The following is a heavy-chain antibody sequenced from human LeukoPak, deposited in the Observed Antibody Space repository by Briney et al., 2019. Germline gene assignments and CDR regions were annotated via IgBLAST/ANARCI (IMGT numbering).Heavy chain of an antibody. V-gene: IGHV4-34*01. CDR2: INHSGST. J-gene: IGHJ4*02. Sequence: SETLSLTCAVYGGFFSGYYWSWIRQPPGKGLEWIGEINHSGSTNYNPSLKSRVTISVDTSKNQFSLKLSSVTAADTAVYYCARGLIYYDSSGYYWTLTPYFDYWGQGTLVTVSS. CDR3: ARGLIYYDSSGYYWTLTPYFDY. D-gene: IGHD3-22*01. CDR1: GGFFSGYY.